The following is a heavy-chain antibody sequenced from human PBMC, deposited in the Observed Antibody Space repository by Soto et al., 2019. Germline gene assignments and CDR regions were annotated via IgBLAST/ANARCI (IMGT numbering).Heavy chain of an antibody. CDR3: ARDLRGGSNCIDV. CDR2: IFYSGST. V-gene: IGHV4-31*03. J-gene: IGHJ6*02. CDR1: GGSINNGGYY. D-gene: IGHD1-1*01. Sequence: SETLSLTCTVSGGSINNGGYYWSWIRQHPGKGLEWIGYIFYSGSTYYNPSLKSRVTISVDTSKNQFSLKLSSVTAADTAVYYCARDLRGGSNCIDVWGQGTTVTVSS.